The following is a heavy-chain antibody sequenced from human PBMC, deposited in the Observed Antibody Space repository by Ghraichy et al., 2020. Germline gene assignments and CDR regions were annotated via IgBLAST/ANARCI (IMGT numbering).Heavy chain of an antibody. J-gene: IGHJ4*02. V-gene: IGHV4-34*01. CDR1: GGSFSGYY. D-gene: IGHD2-2*01. CDR2: INHSGST. CDR3: ARRHCSSTSCFDY. Sequence: SETLSLTCAVYGGSFSGYYWSWIRQPPGKGLEWIGYINHSGSTNYNPSLKSRVTISVDTSKNQLSLKLSSVTAADTAVYYCARRHCSSTSCFDYWGQGTLVTVSS.